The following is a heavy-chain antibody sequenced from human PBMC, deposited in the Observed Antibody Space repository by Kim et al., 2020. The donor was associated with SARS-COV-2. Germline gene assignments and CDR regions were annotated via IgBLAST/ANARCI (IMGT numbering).Heavy chain of an antibody. D-gene: IGHD3-10*01. Sequence: SETLSLTCTVSGGSISSYYWSWIRQPAGKGLEWIGRIYTSGSTNYNPSLKSRVTMSVDTSKNQFSLKLSSVTAADTAGYYCARDLGVRGVHGYYYYYGMDVWGQGTTVTVSS. V-gene: IGHV4-4*07. CDR1: GGSISSYY. J-gene: IGHJ6*02. CDR2: IYTSGST. CDR3: ARDLGVRGVHGYYYYYGMDV.